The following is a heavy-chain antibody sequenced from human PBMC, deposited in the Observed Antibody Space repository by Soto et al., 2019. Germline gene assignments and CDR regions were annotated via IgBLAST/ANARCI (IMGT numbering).Heavy chain of an antibody. CDR1: GFTFSSYA. Sequence: GGSLRLSCAVSGFTFSSYAMHWVRQAPRKGLEWVAVISHDGSNKYYADSVKGRFTISRDNSKNTLYLQMNSLRAEDTAVYYCASCTMIVDRQKAFDIWGQGTMVTVSS. D-gene: IGHD3-22*01. V-gene: IGHV3-30-3*01. CDR3: ASCTMIVDRQKAFDI. J-gene: IGHJ3*02. CDR2: ISHDGSNK.